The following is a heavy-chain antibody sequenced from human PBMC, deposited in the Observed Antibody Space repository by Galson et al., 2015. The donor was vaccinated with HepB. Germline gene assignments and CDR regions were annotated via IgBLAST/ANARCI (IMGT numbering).Heavy chain of an antibody. V-gene: IGHV4-39*01. CDR2: FYYIGTT. D-gene: IGHD3-10*01. J-gene: IGHJ5*02. CDR1: GGSISTSGYH. Sequence: SETLSLTCTVSGGSISTSGYHWGWIRQPPEKGLEWIGTFYYIGTTYYNPSLKSRVTIAVDSSKNQFSLKLSSVIAADTAVYYCARRPVTMIRGVIKSRFDHWGQGSLVTVSS. CDR3: ARRPVTMIRGVIKSRFDH.